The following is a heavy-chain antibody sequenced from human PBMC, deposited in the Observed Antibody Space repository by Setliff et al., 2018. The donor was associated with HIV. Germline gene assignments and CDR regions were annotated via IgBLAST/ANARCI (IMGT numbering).Heavy chain of an antibody. D-gene: IGHD3-10*01. CDR1: GGSFSGYY. V-gene: IGHV4-34*01. J-gene: IGHJ4*02. Sequence: LSLTCAFNGGSFSGYYWMWIRQSPGEGLEWIGEINHSGNTNYNPSLKSRVTMSGDTSKNRFSLNLTSVTAADTAVYFCARGLGRGSGTYYNPPGYWGPGTLVTVSS. CDR3: ARGLGRGSGTYYNPPGY. CDR2: INHSGNT.